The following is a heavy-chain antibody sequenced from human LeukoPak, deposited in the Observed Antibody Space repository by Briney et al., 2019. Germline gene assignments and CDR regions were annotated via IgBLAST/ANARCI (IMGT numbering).Heavy chain of an antibody. CDR1: GSTFSSNA. CDR3: AKDAGGEFFVSEYFLH. CDR2: TRDSGGTT. Sequence: PGPSLRPSCASAGSTFSSNAMSWVRQPPGKGLEWVSGTRDSGGTTYYASSMKRRFTFARDTPRNTLHLQMNRLRAEDSALYYCAKDAGGEFFVSEYFLHWGQGTLVTVSS. D-gene: IGHD3-16*01. J-gene: IGHJ1*01. V-gene: IGHV3-23*01.